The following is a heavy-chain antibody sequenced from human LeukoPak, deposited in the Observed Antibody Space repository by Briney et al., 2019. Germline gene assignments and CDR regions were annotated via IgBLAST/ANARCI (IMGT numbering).Heavy chain of an antibody. Sequence: GESLKISCKGSGSSFTCYWIGWVRQMPGKGLWWMGIIYPGDSDTRYSPSFQGQVTISADKSISTAYLQWSSLKASDTAMYYCARRPSGQLLYNWFDPWGQGTLVTVSS. CDR3: ARRPSGQLLYNWFDP. J-gene: IGHJ5*02. V-gene: IGHV5-51*01. CDR1: GSSFTCYW. D-gene: IGHD2-2*02. CDR2: IYPGDSDT.